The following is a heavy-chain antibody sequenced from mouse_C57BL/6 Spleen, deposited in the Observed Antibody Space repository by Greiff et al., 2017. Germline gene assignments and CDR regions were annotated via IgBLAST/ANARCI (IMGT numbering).Heavy chain of an antibody. CDR3: ARSGNWDFFAY. D-gene: IGHD4-1*01. V-gene: IGHV1-61*01. CDR2: IYPSDSET. Sequence: QVQLQQPGAELVRPGSSVKLSCKASGYTFTSYWMDWVKQRPGQGLEWIGNIYPSDSETHYNQKFKDKATLTGDKSSSTAYMQLSSLTSADSAVYYCARSGNWDFFAYWGQGTLVTVSA. CDR1: GYTFTSYW. J-gene: IGHJ3*01.